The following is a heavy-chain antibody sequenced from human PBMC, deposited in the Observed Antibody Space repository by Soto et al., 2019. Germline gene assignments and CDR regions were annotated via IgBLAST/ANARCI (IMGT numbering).Heavy chain of an antibody. CDR1: GGSVSSSSCY. D-gene: IGHD3-9*01. CDR3: ARQIRYFRAEHSYYFDN. CDR2: IYYSGST. Sequence: SETLSLTYTVSGGSVSSSSCYWGWIRQPPGKGLEWIGSIYYSGSTYYNPSLKSRVTISVDTSRNQFSLKLSSVTAADTAVYYCARQIRYFRAEHSYYFDNWGQGTPVTVSS. V-gene: IGHV4-39*01. J-gene: IGHJ4*02.